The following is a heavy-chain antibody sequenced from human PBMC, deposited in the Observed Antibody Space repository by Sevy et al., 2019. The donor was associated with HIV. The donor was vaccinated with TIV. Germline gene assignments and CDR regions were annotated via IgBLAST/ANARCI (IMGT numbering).Heavy chain of an antibody. CDR2: FSGSGSSV. J-gene: IGHJ4*02. V-gene: IGHV3-23*01. D-gene: IGHD3-16*01. Sequence: GGSLRLSCAASGFTVSSYGMSWVRQAPGKGLKWVSGFSGSGSSVYYADSVKGRFAITRDISKNTLNLQMNSLKVEDTGVNLSANDRCNHMASAITLAYWGQGTLVTVSS. CDR1: GFTVSSYG. CDR3: ANDRCNHMASAITLAY.